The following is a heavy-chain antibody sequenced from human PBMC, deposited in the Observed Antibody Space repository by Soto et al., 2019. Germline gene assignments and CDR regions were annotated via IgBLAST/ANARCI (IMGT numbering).Heavy chain of an antibody. Sequence: QVQLVESGGGVVQPGRSLRLSCAASGFTFSSYGMHWVRQAPGKGLEWVAVIWYDGSNKYYADSVKGRFTISRDNSKNTLYLQMNSLRAEDTAVYYCARDPVAAAGTWWFEPWGQGTLVTVSS. CDR2: IWYDGSNK. D-gene: IGHD6-13*01. CDR3: ARDPVAAAGTWWFEP. V-gene: IGHV3-33*01. J-gene: IGHJ5*02. CDR1: GFTFSSYG.